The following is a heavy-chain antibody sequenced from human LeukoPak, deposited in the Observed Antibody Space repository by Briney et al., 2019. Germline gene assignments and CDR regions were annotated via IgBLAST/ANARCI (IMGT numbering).Heavy chain of an antibody. Sequence: SETLSLTCTVSGGSISSYHWSWIRQPPGKGLEWIGYIYYSGSTNYNPSLKSRVTISVDTSKNQFSLKLSSVTAADTAVYYCARPRAHDILTGYGIWGQGTLVTVSS. V-gene: IGHV4-59*08. D-gene: IGHD3-9*01. CDR2: IYYSGST. CDR3: ARPRAHDILTGYGI. J-gene: IGHJ4*02. CDR1: GGSISSYH.